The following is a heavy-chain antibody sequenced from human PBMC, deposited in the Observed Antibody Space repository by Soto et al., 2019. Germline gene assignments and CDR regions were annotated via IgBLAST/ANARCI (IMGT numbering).Heavy chain of an antibody. CDR3: AGSEYDILTGYHQYYSFDY. D-gene: IGHD3-9*01. V-gene: IGHV3-20*04. Sequence: EVQLVESGGGVVRPGGSLRLSCAASGFTFDDYGMSWVRQAPGKGLEWVSGINWNGGSTGYADSVKGRFTISRDNAKNSLYLQMNSLSAEDTALYYCAGSEYDILTGYHQYYSFDYWGQGPLVTVSS. CDR2: INWNGGST. CDR1: GFTFDDYG. J-gene: IGHJ4*02.